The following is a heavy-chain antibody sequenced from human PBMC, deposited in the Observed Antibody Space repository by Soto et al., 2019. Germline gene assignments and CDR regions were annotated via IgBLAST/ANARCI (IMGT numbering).Heavy chain of an antibody. CDR3: ARHYYGDYIYYGIDV. D-gene: IGHD4-17*01. CDR2: IFFTGTT. V-gene: IGHV4-39*01. J-gene: IGHJ6*02. Sequence: QLQLQESGPGLVKPSETLSLTCTVSGGSITSSSYYWGWIRQPPGKGLEWIGNIFFTGTTYYNPSLWSPVTISVDTSKNQFSLKVSSVTAADTAVYYCARHYYGDYIYYGIDVWGQGTTVTVSS. CDR1: GGSITSSSYY.